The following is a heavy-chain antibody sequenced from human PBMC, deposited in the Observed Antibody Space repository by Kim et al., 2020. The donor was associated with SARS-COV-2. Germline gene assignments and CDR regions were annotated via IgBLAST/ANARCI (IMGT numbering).Heavy chain of an antibody. V-gene: IGHV3-9*01. CDR2: ISWNSGSI. J-gene: IGHJ3*02. D-gene: IGHD5-12*01. CDR3: AKDTGYSGYGDAFDI. CDR1: GFTFDDYA. Sequence: SLRLSCAASGFTFDDYAMHWVRQAPGKGLEWVSGISWNSGSIGYADSVNGRFTISRDNAKNSLYLQMNSLRAEDTALYYCAKDTGYSGYGDAFDIWGQGTMVTVSS.